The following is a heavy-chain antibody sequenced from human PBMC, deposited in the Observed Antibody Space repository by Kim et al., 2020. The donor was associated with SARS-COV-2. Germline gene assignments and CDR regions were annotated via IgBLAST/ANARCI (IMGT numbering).Heavy chain of an antibody. J-gene: IGHJ4*02. Sequence: GGSLRLSCTTSGFTFTGHAMSWVRQAPGKGLEWVSSIDGSDGTTYYVDSVKGRFSISRDDSKNTLYLQMSALRADDTASFYCLKGGLGWFLDYLRQVTLV. CDR1: GFTFTGHA. CDR3: LKGGLGWFLDY. D-gene: IGHD3-10*01. CDR2: IDGSDGTT. V-gene: IGHV3-23*01.